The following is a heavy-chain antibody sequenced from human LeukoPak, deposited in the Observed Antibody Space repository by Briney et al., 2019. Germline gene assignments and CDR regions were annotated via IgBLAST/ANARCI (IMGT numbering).Heavy chain of an antibody. J-gene: IGHJ4*02. CDR1: GYSISSGYY. Sequence: KPSETLSLTCTVSGYSISSGYYWGWIRRPPGKGLEWIGSVYHSGSTYYNPSLSSRVTISVDTSKNQFSLKLSSVTAADTAVYYCARVPYSGTYYVDSWGQGTLVTVSS. CDR3: ARVPYSGTYYVDS. CDR2: VYHSGST. D-gene: IGHD1-26*01. V-gene: IGHV4-38-2*02.